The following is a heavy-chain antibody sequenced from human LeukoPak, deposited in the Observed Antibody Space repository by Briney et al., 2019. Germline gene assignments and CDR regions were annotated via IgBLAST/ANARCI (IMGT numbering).Heavy chain of an antibody. J-gene: IGHJ4*02. V-gene: IGHV3-11*01. Sequence: GGSLRLSCAASGFTFSDYYMSWIRQAPGKGLEWVSYISSSGSTIYYADSVKGRFTISRDNSKNTLYLQMNSLRAEDTAVYYCAKAVSSGSYRGYFDYWGQGTLVTVSS. CDR1: GFTFSDYY. CDR2: ISSSGSTI. D-gene: IGHD1-26*01. CDR3: AKAVSSGSYRGYFDY.